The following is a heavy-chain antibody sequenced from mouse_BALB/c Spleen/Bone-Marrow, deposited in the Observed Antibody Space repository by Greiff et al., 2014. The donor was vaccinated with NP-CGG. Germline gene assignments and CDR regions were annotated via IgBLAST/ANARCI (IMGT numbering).Heavy chain of an antibody. CDR1: GFTFSSYG. CDR2: INSNGGST. Sequence: EVMLVESGGGLVQPGGSLKLSCAASGFTFSSYGMSWVRQTPDKRLELVATINSNGGSTYYPDSVKGRFTISRDNAKSTLYLQMSSLKSEDTAMYYCARDPLYYYAWGQGTLVTVSA. D-gene: IGHD1-1*01. CDR3: ARDPLYYYA. J-gene: IGHJ3*01. V-gene: IGHV5-6-3*01.